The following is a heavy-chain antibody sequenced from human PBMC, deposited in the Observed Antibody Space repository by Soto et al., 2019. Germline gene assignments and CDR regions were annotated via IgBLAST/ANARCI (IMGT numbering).Heavy chain of an antibody. CDR1: GFTFSGSA. J-gene: IGHJ6*03. CDR2: IRSKANSYAT. Sequence: EVQLVESGGGLVQPGGSLKLSCAASGFTFSGSAMHWVRQASGKGLEWVGRIRSKANSYATAYAASVKGRFTISRDDSKNTAYLQMNSLKTEDTAVYYCTRVAISPEGFYYYYYYMDVWGKGTTVTVSS. V-gene: IGHV3-73*01. D-gene: IGHD2-15*01. CDR3: TRVAISPEGFYYYYYYMDV.